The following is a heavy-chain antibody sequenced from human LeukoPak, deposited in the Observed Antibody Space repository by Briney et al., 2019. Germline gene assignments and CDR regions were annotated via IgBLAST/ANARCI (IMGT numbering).Heavy chain of an antibody. CDR2: IWYDGSNK. CDR3: ARDMYYYDSSGYIFDY. V-gene: IGHV3-33*08. Sequence: GGSLRLSCAASGFTFSSYSMNWVRQAPGKGLEWVAVIWYDGSNKYYADSVKGRFTISRDNSKNTLYLQMNSLRAEDTAVYYCARDMYYYDSSGYIFDYWGQGTLVTVSS. J-gene: IGHJ4*02. CDR1: GFTFSSYS. D-gene: IGHD3-22*01.